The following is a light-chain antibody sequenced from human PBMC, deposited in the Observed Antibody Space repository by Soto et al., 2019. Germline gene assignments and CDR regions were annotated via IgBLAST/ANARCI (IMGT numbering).Light chain of an antibody. CDR1: QSVLYSSNNKNY. Sequence: IVMTQSPDSLAVSLGERATINCRSSQSVLYSSNNKNYLAWYQQKPGQPPKLLIYWASTRESGVPDRFSGSGSGTDFTRTISSLQAEDVAVYYCQQYYSTPPYTFGQGTKLEIK. CDR2: WAS. J-gene: IGKJ2*01. V-gene: IGKV4-1*01. CDR3: QQYYSTPPYT.